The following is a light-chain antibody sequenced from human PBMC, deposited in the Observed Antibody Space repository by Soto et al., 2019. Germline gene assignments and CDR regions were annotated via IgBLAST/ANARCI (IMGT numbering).Light chain of an antibody. CDR2: KAS. V-gene: IGKV2-30*01. J-gene: IGKJ1*01. CDR3: KQYTRWPPT. Sequence: DVAMTQSPLSLPVTLGQPASISCRTSRSLVYSDGNASLNWFHQRPGQSPRRLIYKASNRDSGVPDRFSGSGSGTDFTLHINRVEAEDVGVYYCKQYTRWPPTFGRGTRVEIK. CDR1: RSLVYSDGNAS.